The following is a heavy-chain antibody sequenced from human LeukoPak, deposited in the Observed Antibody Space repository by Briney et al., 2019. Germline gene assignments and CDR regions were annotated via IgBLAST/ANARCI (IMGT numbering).Heavy chain of an antibody. J-gene: IGHJ4*02. CDR3: AKDEKAIVVVPAAISFYFDY. CDR1: GFTFSSYE. CDR2: ISSSGSTI. D-gene: IGHD2-2*02. Sequence: GGSLRLSCAASGFTFSSYEMNWVRQAPGKGLEWLSYISSSGSTIYYADSVKGRFTISRDNAKNSLYLQMNSLRAEDTAVYYCAKDEKAIVVVPAAISFYFDYWGQGTLVTVSS. V-gene: IGHV3-48*03.